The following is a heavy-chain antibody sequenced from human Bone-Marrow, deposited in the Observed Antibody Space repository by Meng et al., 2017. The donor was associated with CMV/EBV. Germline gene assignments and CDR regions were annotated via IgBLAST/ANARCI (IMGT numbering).Heavy chain of an antibody. CDR1: GFTFSSYW. CDR3: ARARYYGSGIAGMDA. V-gene: IGHV3-74*01. D-gene: IGHD3-10*01. J-gene: IGHJ6*02. CDR2: INSDGSST. Sequence: GGSLRLSCAASGFTFSSYWMHWVRQAPGKGLVWVSRINSDGSSTSYADSVKGRFTISRDNAKNSLYLQMNSLRAEDTAVYYCARARYYGSGIAGMDAWGQGTTVTVSS.